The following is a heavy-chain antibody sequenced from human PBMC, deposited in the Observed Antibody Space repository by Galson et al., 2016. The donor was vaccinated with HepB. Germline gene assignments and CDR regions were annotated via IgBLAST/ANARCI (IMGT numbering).Heavy chain of an antibody. CDR2: VAFNGSHK. J-gene: IGHJ6*02. Sequence: SLRLSCAASGFTFGTYAFHWVRQAPGKGLEWVAVVAFNGSHKYYADSVRGRFTISRDNSKNTLYVQMNSLRPEDTAVYYCARDARFYGMDVWGQGTTVTVSS. CDR1: GFTFGTYA. CDR3: ARDARFYGMDV. V-gene: IGHV3-30*04.